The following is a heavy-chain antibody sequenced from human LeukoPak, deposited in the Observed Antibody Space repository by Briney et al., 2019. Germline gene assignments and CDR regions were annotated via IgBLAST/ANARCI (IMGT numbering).Heavy chain of an antibody. Sequence: VSGPTPVNPTQTLTLTCTFSGFSLTTSGVGVGWIRQPPGKALEWLALIYRDDDKRYSPSLKSRLTITRGTSKNQVVLTMTNMDPVDTATFYCARMTAVTGTFDYWGQGTLTTVSS. J-gene: IGHJ4*02. D-gene: IGHD6-19*01. CDR1: GFSLTTSGVG. V-gene: IGHV2-5*02. CDR2: IYRDDDK. CDR3: ARMTAVTGTFDY.